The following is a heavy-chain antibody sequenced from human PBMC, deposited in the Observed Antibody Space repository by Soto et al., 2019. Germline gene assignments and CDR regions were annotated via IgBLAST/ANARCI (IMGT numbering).Heavy chain of an antibody. D-gene: IGHD3-10*01. J-gene: IGHJ4*02. CDR2: ISTYNGNT. V-gene: IGHV1-18*01. Sequence: QVQLVQSGAEVKKPGASVKVSCKASGYTFTSYGISCVRQAPGQGLEWMGWISTYNGNTKYEQKLQGRVTMTTDTSTRTAYMELRSLRSDDTAVFYCAREMVRGVVSEYWGQGTLVTVSS. CDR1: GYTFTSYG. CDR3: AREMVRGVVSEY.